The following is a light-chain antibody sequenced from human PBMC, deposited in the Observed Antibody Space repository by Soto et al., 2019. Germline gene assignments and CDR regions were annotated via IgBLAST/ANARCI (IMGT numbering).Light chain of an antibody. CDR1: SSDVGGGDY. CDR2: DVT. CDR3: SSYTTSYTLL. Sequence: QSALTQPASVSGSPGQSITISCTGTSSDVGGGDYVSWYQQHPGKAPKLMVYDVTNRPSGVSYRFSGSKSGNTASLTISGLQAEDEADYYCSSYTTSYTLLFGGGTKVTVL. V-gene: IGLV2-14*01. J-gene: IGLJ2*01.